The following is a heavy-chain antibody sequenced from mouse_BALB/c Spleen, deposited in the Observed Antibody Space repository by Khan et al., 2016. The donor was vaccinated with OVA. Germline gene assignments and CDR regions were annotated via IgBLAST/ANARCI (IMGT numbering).Heavy chain of an antibody. CDR1: GYTFTEYT. V-gene: IGHV1-18*01. Sequence: EVQLQQSGPELVKPGASVKISCKTSGYTFTEYTIHWVKQSHGKSLEWIGRFNPNNGGAHYNQKFKGKATLTVDKSYSTAYMELRSLTSEDSAVYYWARRDYYAYDWYFDVWGAGTTVTVSS. CDR3: ARRDYYAYDWYFDV. D-gene: IGHD1-2*01. J-gene: IGHJ1*01. CDR2: FNPNNGGA.